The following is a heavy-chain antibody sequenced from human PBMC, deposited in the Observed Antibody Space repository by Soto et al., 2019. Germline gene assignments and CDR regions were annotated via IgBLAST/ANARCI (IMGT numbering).Heavy chain of an antibody. CDR1: GYTFTSYG. Sequence: QVQLVQSGAEVKKPGASVKVSCKASGYTFTSYGISWVRQAPGQGLEWLGWISAYNGNTNYAQKLQGRVTMTTDTSMTTAYVELRSLRYEDRAVYYCERDKGESILWCGEVCYCYYGMDVWGQGTKVTVSS. CDR3: ERDKGESILWCGEVCYCYYGMDV. D-gene: IGHD3-10*01. V-gene: IGHV1-18*01. J-gene: IGHJ6*02. CDR2: ISAYNGNT.